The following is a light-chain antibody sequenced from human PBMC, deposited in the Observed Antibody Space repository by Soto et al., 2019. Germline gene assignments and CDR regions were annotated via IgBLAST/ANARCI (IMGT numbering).Light chain of an antibody. J-gene: IGKJ4*01. CDR2: DAS. CDR1: QSVDND. Sequence: EIVMTQSPATLSVSPGDRATLSCRASQSVDNDLAWYQQKPGQPPRLLIYDASTRATGIPARFGGSQSGTEFTLTISSLLSEDFAVYSCQQYNNWPLTFXGGTKVDIK. CDR3: QQYNNWPLT. V-gene: IGKV3D-15*01.